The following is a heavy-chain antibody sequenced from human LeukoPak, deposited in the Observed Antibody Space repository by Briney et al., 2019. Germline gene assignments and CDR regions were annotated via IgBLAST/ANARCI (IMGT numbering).Heavy chain of an antibody. D-gene: IGHD6-19*01. CDR3: AKKREIAVAADFDY. J-gene: IGHJ4*02. V-gene: IGHV3-23*01. CDR1: GFTFSSYA. Sequence: PGGSLRLSCAASGFTFSSYAMSWVRQAPGKGLEWVSAISGSGGSTYYADSVKGRFTISRDNSKNTLYLQMNSMRAEDTAVYYCAKKREIAVAADFDYWGQGTLVTVSS. CDR2: ISGSGGST.